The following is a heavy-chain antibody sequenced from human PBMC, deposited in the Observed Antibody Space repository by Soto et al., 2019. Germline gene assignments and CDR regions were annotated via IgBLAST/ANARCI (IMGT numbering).Heavy chain of an antibody. V-gene: IGHV5-51*01. CDR2: IYPGDSDT. D-gene: IGHD6-6*01. Sequence: PGESLKISCKGSGYSFTSYWIGWVRQMPGKGLEWMGIIYPGDSDTRYSPSFQGQVTISADKSISTAYLQWSSLKASDTAMYYCASSEYSSSSGYYYYYMDVWGKGTTVTVSS. CDR3: ASSEYSSSSGYYYYYMDV. J-gene: IGHJ6*03. CDR1: GYSFTSYW.